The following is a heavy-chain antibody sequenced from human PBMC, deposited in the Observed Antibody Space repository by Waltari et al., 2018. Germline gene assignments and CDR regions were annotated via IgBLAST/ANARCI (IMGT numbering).Heavy chain of an antibody. CDR2: LRNTGGT. CDR3: ARLPTKYYDSIGWGFFDQ. Sequence: VQLQESGPGLVKPSDTLSLTCTVSGDFLSNDSWTWIGQAPGKGLEWIAYLRNTGGTKCTPSLESRVTVSAVTSKKQFSLRLTSVTAADTAVYYCARLPTKYYDSIGWGFFDQWGQGILVTVSS. CDR1: GDFLSNDS. V-gene: IGHV4-59*08. J-gene: IGHJ4*02. D-gene: IGHD3-22*01.